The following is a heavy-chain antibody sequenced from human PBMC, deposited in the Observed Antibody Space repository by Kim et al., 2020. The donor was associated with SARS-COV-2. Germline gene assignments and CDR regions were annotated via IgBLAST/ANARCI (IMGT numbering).Heavy chain of an antibody. Sequence: SQTLSLTCAISGDSVSSNSAAWNWIRQSPSRGLEWLGRTYYRSKWYNDYAVSVKSRITINPDTSKNQFSLQLNSVTPEDTAVYYCARADFGSYYVGDYYGMDVWGQGTTVTVSS. CDR2: TYYRSKWYN. D-gene: IGHD1-26*01. J-gene: IGHJ6*02. V-gene: IGHV6-1*01. CDR1: GDSVSSNSAA. CDR3: ARADFGSYYVGDYYGMDV.